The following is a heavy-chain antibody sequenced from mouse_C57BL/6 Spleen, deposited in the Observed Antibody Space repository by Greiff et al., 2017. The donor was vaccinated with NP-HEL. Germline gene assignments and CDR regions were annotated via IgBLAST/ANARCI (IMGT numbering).Heavy chain of an antibody. J-gene: IGHJ2*01. CDR1: GYTFTSYW. D-gene: IGHD1-1*01. V-gene: IGHV1-64*01. CDR2: IHPNSGST. CDR3: ARYGSEYFDD. Sequence: VQLQQSGAELVKPGASVKLSCKASGYTFTSYWMHWVKQRPGQGLEWIGMIHPNSGSTNYNEKFKSKATLTVDKSSRTAYMQLSSLTSEESAVYYCARYGSEYFDDWGQGTTLTVSS.